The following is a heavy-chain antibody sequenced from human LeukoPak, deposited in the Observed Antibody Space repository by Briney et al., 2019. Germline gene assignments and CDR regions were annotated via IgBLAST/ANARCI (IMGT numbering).Heavy chain of an antibody. D-gene: IGHD2-2*01. J-gene: IGHJ4*02. CDR3: ARLEAYCSSTSCYETWAFDY. CDR1: GGSISSGGYY. Sequence: PSETLSLTCTVSGGSISSGGYYWSWIRQPPGKGLEWIGYIYHSGSTYYNPSLKSRVTISVDRSKNQFSLKLSSVTAADTAVYYCARLEAYCSSTSCYETWAFDYWGQGTLVTVSS. V-gene: IGHV4-30-2*01. CDR2: IYHSGST.